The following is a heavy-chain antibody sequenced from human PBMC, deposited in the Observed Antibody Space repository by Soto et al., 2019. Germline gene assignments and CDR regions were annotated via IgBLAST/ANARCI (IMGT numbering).Heavy chain of an antibody. Sequence: QVQLVQSGAEVKKPGASVKVSCKASGYTFTSYGISWVRQAPGQGLEWMGWISAYNGNTNYAQKLQGRVTMTTDTSTSTAYMELRSLRSDDTAVYYCARDRPTYYYDPGKAFDPWGQGTLVTVSS. CDR2: ISAYNGNT. J-gene: IGHJ5*02. D-gene: IGHD3-22*01. CDR3: ARDRPTYYYDPGKAFDP. CDR1: GYTFTSYG. V-gene: IGHV1-18*01.